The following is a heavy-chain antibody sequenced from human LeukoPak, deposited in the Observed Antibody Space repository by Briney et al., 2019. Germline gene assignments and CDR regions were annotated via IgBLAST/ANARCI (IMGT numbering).Heavy chain of an antibody. CDR1: GFTFSSCS. CDR3: ARIRDFGASYHYFYMDV. CDR2: ISSDSSYI. J-gene: IGHJ6*03. Sequence: GGSLRLSCAASGFTFSSCSMNWVRQAPGKGLEWVSAISSDSSYIYYADSVWGRFTISRDNAKNSLYLQMSSLRAEDTAVYYCARIRDFGASYHYFYMDVWGKGTTVTVSS. V-gene: IGHV3-21*01. D-gene: IGHD4-17*01.